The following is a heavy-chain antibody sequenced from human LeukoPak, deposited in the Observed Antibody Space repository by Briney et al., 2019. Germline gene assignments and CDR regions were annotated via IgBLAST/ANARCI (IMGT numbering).Heavy chain of an antibody. CDR1: AHSINTDYY. D-gene: IGHD3/OR15-3a*01. J-gene: IGHJ5*02. CDR2: IYHSGST. CDR3: ARGSFGPKIDP. Sequence: SETLSLTCTVSAHSINTDYYWAWVRQPPGQGLEWIGSIYHSGSTYYGPALKSRVTISVDTSKNQFSLQLSSVTAADTAVYYCARGSFGPKIDPWGQGTLVTVSS. V-gene: IGHV4-38-2*02.